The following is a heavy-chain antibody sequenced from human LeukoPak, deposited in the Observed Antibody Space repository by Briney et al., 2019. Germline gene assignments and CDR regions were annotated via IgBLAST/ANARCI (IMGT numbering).Heavy chain of an antibody. CDR1: GFTFGDYA. V-gene: IGHV3-49*03. CDR3: TRDKDHDYGGNSGYY. Sequence: PGGSLRLSCTASGFTFGDYAMSWLRQAPGKGLEWVGFIRSKAYGGTTEYAASVKGRFTISRDDSKSIAYLQMNSLKTEDTAVYYCTRDKDHDYGGNSGYYWGQGTLVTVSS. CDR2: IRSKAYGGTT. D-gene: IGHD4-23*01. J-gene: IGHJ4*02.